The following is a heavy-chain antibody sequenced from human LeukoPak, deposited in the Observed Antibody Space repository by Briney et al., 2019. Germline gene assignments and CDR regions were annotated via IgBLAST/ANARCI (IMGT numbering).Heavy chain of an antibody. CDR1: GYSFTSYL. J-gene: IGHJ3*02. Sequence: GESLNISCKGSGYSFTSYLIGWVRQMPGKGLEWMGFIYPDDSHTRYSPSFEGQVTISADKSINTAYLQWSRLRASDTAMYYCARHRTTGYSVSAFDMWGQGTLVTVSS. V-gene: IGHV5-51*01. D-gene: IGHD5/OR15-5a*01. CDR3: ARHRTTGYSVSAFDM. CDR2: IYPDDSHT.